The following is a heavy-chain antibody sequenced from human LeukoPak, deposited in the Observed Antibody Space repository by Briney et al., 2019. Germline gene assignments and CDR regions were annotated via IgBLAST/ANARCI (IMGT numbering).Heavy chain of an antibody. D-gene: IGHD2-2*01. V-gene: IGHV3-23*01. J-gene: IGHJ4*02. CDR2: MRGGGET. CDR1: GVSFSNYA. CDR3: AKANWVSNADAVW. Sequence: PGGSLRLSCAASGVSFSNYAMSWVRQAPARGPEWVSSMRGGGETFYADSVKGRFSLSRDDSRNTVYLQLNKLRVEDTAIYYCAKANWVSNADAVWWVQGTQVTVSS.